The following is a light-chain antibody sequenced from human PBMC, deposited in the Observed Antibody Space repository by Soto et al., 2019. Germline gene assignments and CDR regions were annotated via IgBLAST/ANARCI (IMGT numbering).Light chain of an antibody. Sequence: EVVLTQSPGTLSLSPGERATLSCTASQSVSSSYLAWYQQKPGQAPRPLIYGASSRATGISDRFSGIGSGSEFTITIRRMEPEDFAVYYCQQYGNSRPYTYGHGTKLEIK. CDR2: GAS. V-gene: IGKV3-20*01. CDR1: QSVSSSY. CDR3: QQYGNSRPYT. J-gene: IGKJ2*01.